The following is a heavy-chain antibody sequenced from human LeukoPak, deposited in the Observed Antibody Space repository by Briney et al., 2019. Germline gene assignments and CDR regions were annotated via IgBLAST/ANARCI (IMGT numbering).Heavy chain of an antibody. V-gene: IGHV1-2*02. D-gene: IGHD1-14*01. CDR1: GYTFTGYY. CDR2: IKPNSGGT. CDR3: GRVCCAHHPDTYYYMDV. Sequence: ASVKVSCKASGYTFTGYYMHWVPRAPGQGLEWMGWIKPNSGGTNEAQRFQGRVTMTRDTSISTAYMGLSRLRSDDTAVNYGGRVCCAHHPDTYYYMDVWGKGTTVTVSS. J-gene: IGHJ6*03.